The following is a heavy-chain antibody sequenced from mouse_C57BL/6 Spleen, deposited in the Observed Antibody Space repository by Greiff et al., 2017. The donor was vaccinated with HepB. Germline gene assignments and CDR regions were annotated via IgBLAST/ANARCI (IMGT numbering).Heavy chain of an antibody. CDR1: GFTFSDYG. CDR2: ISSGSSTI. Sequence: EVQVVESGGGLVKPGGSLKLSCAASGFTFSDYGMHWVRQAPEKGLEWVAYISSGSSTIYYADTVKGRFTISRDKAKNTLFLQMTSLRSADTAMYYCARDHDYAMDYWGQGTSVTVSS. V-gene: IGHV5-17*01. CDR3: ARDHDYAMDY. J-gene: IGHJ4*01.